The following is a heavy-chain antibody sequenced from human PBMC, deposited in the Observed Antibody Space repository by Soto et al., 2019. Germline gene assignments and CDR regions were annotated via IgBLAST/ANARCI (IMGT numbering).Heavy chain of an antibody. Sequence: GASVKVSCKASGYTFTSYGISWVRQAPGQGLEWMGWISAYNGNTNYAQKLQGRVTMTADTSTSTVYMELSSLRSADTAVYYCARVAEMGTVTKGYYYYMDVWGKGTTVTVSS. D-gene: IGHD4-17*01. CDR3: ARVAEMGTVTKGYYYYMDV. CDR2: ISAYNGNT. V-gene: IGHV1-18*01. J-gene: IGHJ6*03. CDR1: GYTFTSYG.